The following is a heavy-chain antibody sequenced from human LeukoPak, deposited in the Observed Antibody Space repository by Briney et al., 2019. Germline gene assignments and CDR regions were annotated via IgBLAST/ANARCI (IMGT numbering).Heavy chain of an antibody. CDR3: ARGGFQSDGSVEARVRRYYYYGMDV. CDR1: GYTFTSYD. D-gene: IGHD3-10*01. J-gene: IGHJ6*02. Sequence: ASVKVSCKASGYTFTSYDINWVRQATGQGLEWMGWMNPNSGNTGYAQKFQGRVTMTRNTSISTAYMELSSLRSEDTAVYYCARGGFQSDGSVEARVRRYYYYGMDVWGQGTTVTVSS. V-gene: IGHV1-8*01. CDR2: MNPNSGNT.